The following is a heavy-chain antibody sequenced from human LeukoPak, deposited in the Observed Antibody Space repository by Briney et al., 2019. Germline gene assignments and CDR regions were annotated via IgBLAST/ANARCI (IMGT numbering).Heavy chain of an antibody. CDR2: INPNTGGT. D-gene: IGHD4-23*01. Sequence: ASVKVSCKASGYTFTSYAITWVRQAPGQGLEWVAWINPNTGGTNYAQKFQGRVTMTRDTSISTAYLELSRLRFDDTAVYYCARRYDTTGVFDYWGQGTVVTVSS. CDR3: ARRYDTTGVFDY. CDR1: GYTFTSYA. J-gene: IGHJ4*02. V-gene: IGHV1-2*02.